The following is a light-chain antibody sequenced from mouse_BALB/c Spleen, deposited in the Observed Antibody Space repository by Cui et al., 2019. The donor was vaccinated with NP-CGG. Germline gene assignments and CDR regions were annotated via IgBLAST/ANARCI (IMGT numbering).Light chain of an antibody. Sequence: QAVVTQESALTTSPGETVTLTCRSSIGAVTTSNDANWVQEKPDHLFTGLIGGTNNRVPGVPARFSGSLIGDKAALIITGAQTEDEAIYFCALWYSNHWVFGGGTKLTVL. CDR2: GTN. CDR1: IGAVTTSND. CDR3: ALWYSNHWV. J-gene: IGLJ1*01. V-gene: IGLV1*01.